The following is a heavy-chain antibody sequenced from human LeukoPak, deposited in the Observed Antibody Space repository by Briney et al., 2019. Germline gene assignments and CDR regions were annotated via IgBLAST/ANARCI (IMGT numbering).Heavy chain of an antibody. J-gene: IGHJ5*02. CDR1: GGSNNSNY. CDR2: INTSGNS. CDR3: AREGGGPRWFDP. V-gene: IGHV4-4*07. Sequence: PSETLSLNCTVSGGSNNSNYWSWPRQPAGKGLEWIGRINTSGNSNYNPSLRSRVTMTVGTSKNLFSLNLSSVSAADTAVYYCAREGGGPRWFDPWGQGTLVTVCS. D-gene: IGHD6-25*01.